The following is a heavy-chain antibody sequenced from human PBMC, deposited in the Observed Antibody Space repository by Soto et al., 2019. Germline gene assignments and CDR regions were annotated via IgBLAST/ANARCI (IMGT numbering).Heavy chain of an antibody. CDR2: ISAYNGNT. CDR1: GYTFTSYG. V-gene: IGHV1-18*01. D-gene: IGHD6-19*01. J-gene: IGHJ4*02. Sequence: QVQLVQSGAEVKKPGASVKVSCKASGYTFTSYGISWVRQAPGQGLEWMGWISAYNGNTNYAQKLQGRVTMTADPSTSTAYMEGRSLSSADSAVYSGAGLSSGCFDYWGQGTLVTFSS. CDR3: AGLSSGCFDY.